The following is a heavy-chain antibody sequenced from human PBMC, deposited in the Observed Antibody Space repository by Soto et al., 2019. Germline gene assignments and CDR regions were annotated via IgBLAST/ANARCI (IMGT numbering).Heavy chain of an antibody. CDR3: ARGGSGYYWGGFDY. D-gene: IGHD3-22*01. CDR1: GGSISSYY. V-gene: IGHV4-59*01. CDR2: LYYSGST. Sequence: PSETLSLTCTVSGGSISSYYWSWIRQPPGKGLEWIGYLYYSGSTNYNPSLKSRVTISVDTSKSQFSLKLSSVTAADTAVYYCARGGSGYYWGGFDYWGQGTPVTVSS. J-gene: IGHJ4*02.